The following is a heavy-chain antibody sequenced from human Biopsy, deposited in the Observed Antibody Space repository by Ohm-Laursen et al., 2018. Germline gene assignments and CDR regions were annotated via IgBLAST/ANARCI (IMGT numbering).Heavy chain of an antibody. D-gene: IGHD2-2*01. CDR2: IWYDGTNK. CDR1: GFSFSTYG. CDR3: ARGGPHVRAGGSAFDY. V-gene: IGHV3-33*07. Sequence: SSLRLSCAASGFSFSTYGIYWVRQAPGKGLERVAAIWYDGTNKYYAESVKGRLTISRDNSKNTLYLQMNSLRAEDTAVYFCARGGPHVRAGGSAFDYWGQGTLVTVSS. J-gene: IGHJ4*02.